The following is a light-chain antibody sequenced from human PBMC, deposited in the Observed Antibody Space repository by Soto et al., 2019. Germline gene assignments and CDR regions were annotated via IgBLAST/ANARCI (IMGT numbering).Light chain of an antibody. V-gene: IGKV4-1*01. Sequence: DILMTQSPDSLAVSPGERANFNGKSSQSVLSSSNNKNYLAWYQQKPGQPPKLVIYWASTRESGVPDRFSGSGSGTDFALTISSLQAEDVAVYYCQQHYSTPRITFGQGTRLEIK. CDR3: QQHYSTPRIT. CDR2: WAS. CDR1: QSVLSSSNNKNY. J-gene: IGKJ5*01.